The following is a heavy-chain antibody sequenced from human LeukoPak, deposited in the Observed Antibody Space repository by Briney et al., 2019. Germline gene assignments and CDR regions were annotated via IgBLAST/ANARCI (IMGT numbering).Heavy chain of an antibody. V-gene: IGHV4-38-2*02. J-gene: IGHJ6*03. Sequence: PSETLFLTCTVSGYSISSGYYWGWIRQPPGKGLEWIGSIYHSGSTYYNPSLKSRVTISVDTSKTPFSLKLSSVTAADTAVYYCAREGSSRLREGYYYYYMDVWGKGTTVTVSS. CDR2: IYHSGST. D-gene: IGHD6-13*01. CDR1: GYSISSGYY. CDR3: AREGSSRLREGYYYYYMDV.